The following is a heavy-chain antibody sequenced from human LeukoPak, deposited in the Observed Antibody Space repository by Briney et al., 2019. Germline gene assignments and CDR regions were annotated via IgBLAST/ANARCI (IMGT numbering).Heavy chain of an antibody. D-gene: IGHD3-10*01. J-gene: IGHJ6*04. CDR1: GGSISSSSYY. Sequence: PSETLSLTCTVSGGSISSSSYYWGWIRQPPGKGLEWIGSIYYSGSTYYNPSLKSRVTISVDTSKNQFSLKLSSVTAADTAVYYCARGRRHYYGSGSYSSMVLADVWGKGTTVTVSS. V-gene: IGHV4-39*01. CDR3: ARGRRHYYGSGSYSSMVLADV. CDR2: IYYSGST.